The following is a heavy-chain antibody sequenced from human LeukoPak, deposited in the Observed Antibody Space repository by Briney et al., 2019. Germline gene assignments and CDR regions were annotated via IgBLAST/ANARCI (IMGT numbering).Heavy chain of an antibody. J-gene: IGHJ6*02. V-gene: IGHV3-9*01. CDR1: GFTFDDYA. CDR3: AKDHTSYYYYYGMDV. CDR2: ISWNSGSV. Sequence: PGGSLRLSCAASGFTFDDYAMHWVRQAPGKGLEWVSGISWNSGSVGYADSVKGRFTISRDNAKNPLYLQLNSLRAEDTALYYCAKDHTSYYYYYGMDVWGQGTTVTVSS.